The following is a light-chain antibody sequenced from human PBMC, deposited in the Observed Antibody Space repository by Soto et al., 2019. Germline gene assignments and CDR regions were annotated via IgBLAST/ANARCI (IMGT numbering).Light chain of an antibody. CDR3: QHYYGFSRT. CDR2: DAS. J-gene: IGKJ1*01. CDR1: QGIVRW. V-gene: IGKV1-5*01. Sequence: DIQMTQSPSTLSASVGDRVTITCRASQGIVRWLAWYQQKPGKAPKLLIYDASILESGVPSRFSGSGAGTEFTLTISSLQPDDFATSYCQHYYGFSRTFGQGTRVEIK.